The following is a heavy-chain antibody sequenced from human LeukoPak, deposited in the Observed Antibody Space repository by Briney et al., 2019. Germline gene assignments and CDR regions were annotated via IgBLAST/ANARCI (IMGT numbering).Heavy chain of an antibody. Sequence: SETLSLTCTVSGGSISSSSYYWGWIRQPPGKGLEWIGSIYYSGSTYYNPSLKSRVTISVDTSKNQFSLKLSSVTAADTAVYYCARARGEWKPFGYWGQGTLVTVSS. D-gene: IGHD3-16*01. CDR3: ARARGEWKPFGY. V-gene: IGHV4-39*07. J-gene: IGHJ4*02. CDR1: GGSISSSSYY. CDR2: IYYSGST.